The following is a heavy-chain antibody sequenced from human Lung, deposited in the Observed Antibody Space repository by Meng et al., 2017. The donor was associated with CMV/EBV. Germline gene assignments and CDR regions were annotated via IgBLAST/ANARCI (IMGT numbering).Heavy chain of an antibody. D-gene: IGHD4-23*01. Sequence: LXCSVSGYSIGSGYFWGWIRQPPGKGLEWVGSIYHSGSTYHNPSLKSRVTISADSPRNQFSLKLISVTAADTAAYYCARMGARGGNSRIDYWGQGXLVTVSS. CDR1: GYSIGSGYF. J-gene: IGHJ4*03. V-gene: IGHV4-38-2*02. CDR3: ARMGARGGNSRIDY. CDR2: IYHSGST.